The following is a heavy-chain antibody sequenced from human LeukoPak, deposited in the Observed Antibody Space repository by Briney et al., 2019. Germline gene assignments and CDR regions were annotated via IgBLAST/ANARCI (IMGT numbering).Heavy chain of an antibody. CDR1: GYTFTGYY. CDR3: ARQFPTSIAAAGTDY. CDR2: INPNSGGT. D-gene: IGHD6-13*01. V-gene: IGHV1-2*06. J-gene: IGHJ4*02. Sequence: ASVKVSCKASGYTFTGYYMHWVRHAPGQGLEWMGRINPNSGGTNYAQKFQGRVTMTRDTSISTAYMELSRLRSDDTAVYYCARQFPTSIAAAGTDYCGQGTLVTVSS.